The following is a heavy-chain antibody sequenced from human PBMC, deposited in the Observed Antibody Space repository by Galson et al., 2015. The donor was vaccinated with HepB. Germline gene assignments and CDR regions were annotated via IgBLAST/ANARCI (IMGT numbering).Heavy chain of an antibody. D-gene: IGHD3-10*01. Sequence: SLRLSCAASGFTFSSYAMTWVRQAPGKGLEWVSSISDSGDRTYYADSVKGRFAISRDNSKNTLYLQMNSLRAEDTAIYYCAKGTRGSYDYWGQGTLVTVSS. CDR3: AKGTRGSYDY. J-gene: IGHJ4*02. V-gene: IGHV3-23*01. CDR1: GFTFSSYA. CDR2: ISDSGDRT.